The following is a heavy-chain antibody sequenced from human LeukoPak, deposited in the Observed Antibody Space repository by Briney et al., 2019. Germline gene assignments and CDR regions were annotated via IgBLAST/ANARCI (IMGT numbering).Heavy chain of an antibody. CDR3: ARKNTQDAFDI. Sequence: PGRSLRLSCAASGFTFSSYGMHWVRQAPGKGLEWVAVIWYDGSNDYYANSVKGRFTISRDNSKNTLYLQMNSLRAEDTAVYFCARKNTQDAFDIWGQGTTVTVSS. D-gene: IGHD2-15*01. CDR2: IWYDGSND. V-gene: IGHV3-33*01. CDR1: GFTFSSYG. J-gene: IGHJ3*02.